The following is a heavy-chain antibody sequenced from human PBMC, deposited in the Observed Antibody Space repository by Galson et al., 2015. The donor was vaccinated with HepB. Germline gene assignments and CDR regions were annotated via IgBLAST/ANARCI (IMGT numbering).Heavy chain of an antibody. CDR2: ISSSSSYT. D-gene: IGHD3-9*01. Sequence: SLRLSCAASGFTFSDYYMSWIRQAPGKGLEWVSYISSSSSYTNYADSVKGRFTISRDNAKNSLYLQMNSLRAEDTAVYYCAREIGYDILTGYYYWGQGTLVTVSS. J-gene: IGHJ4*02. CDR1: GFTFSDYY. V-gene: IGHV3-11*06. CDR3: AREIGYDILTGYYY.